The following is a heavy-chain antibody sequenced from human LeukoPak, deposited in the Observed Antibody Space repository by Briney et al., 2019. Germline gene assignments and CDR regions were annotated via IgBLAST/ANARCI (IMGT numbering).Heavy chain of an antibody. V-gene: IGHV3-23*01. Sequence: GGSLRLSCAASGFTFSSYNMTWVRQAPGKGLEWVSGISGSGDSTYYADSVKGRFTISRDNAKNSLYLQMNSLRAEDTALYYCATLHYYGSGSYPFDYWGQGTLVTVSS. J-gene: IGHJ4*02. CDR1: GFTFSSYN. CDR2: ISGSGDST. CDR3: ATLHYYGSGSYPFDY. D-gene: IGHD3-10*01.